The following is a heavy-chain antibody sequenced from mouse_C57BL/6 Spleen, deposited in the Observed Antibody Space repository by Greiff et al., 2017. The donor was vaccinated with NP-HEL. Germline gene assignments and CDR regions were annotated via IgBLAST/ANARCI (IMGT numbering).Heavy chain of an antibody. J-gene: IGHJ4*01. Sequence: EVKLVESGGGLVKPGGSLKLSCAASGFTFSSYAMSWVRQTPEKRLEWVATISDGGSYTYYPDNVKGRFTISRDNAKNNLYLQMSHLKSEDTAMYYCAREGDYSNLYYAMDYWGQGTSVTVSS. CDR1: GFTFSSYA. D-gene: IGHD2-5*01. CDR3: AREGDYSNLYYAMDY. V-gene: IGHV5-4*01. CDR2: ISDGGSYT.